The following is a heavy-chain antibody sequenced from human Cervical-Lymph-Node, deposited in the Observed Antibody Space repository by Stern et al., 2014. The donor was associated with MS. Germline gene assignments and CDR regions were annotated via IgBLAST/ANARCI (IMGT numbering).Heavy chain of an antibody. CDR3: ARDGTSSWPHYFDY. J-gene: IGHJ4*02. V-gene: IGHV1-18*01. CDR1: GYTFTSFG. D-gene: IGHD6-13*01. Sequence: VQLEEYGAAVAKPGASVKVSCKASGYTFTSFGLSWVRQAPGQGLEWMGWISGYDGHTNYAEKVQARVTMTTDTSTSTAYLELRSLRSDDTALYYCARDGTSSWPHYFDYWGQGTLVTVSS. CDR2: ISGYDGHT.